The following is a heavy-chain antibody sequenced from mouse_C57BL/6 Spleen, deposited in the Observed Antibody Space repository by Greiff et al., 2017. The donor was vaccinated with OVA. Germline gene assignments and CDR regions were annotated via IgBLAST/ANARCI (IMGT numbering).Heavy chain of an antibody. J-gene: IGHJ4*01. CDR2: INPSTGGT. CDR3: ASYDYDGGAYYYAMDY. Sequence: EVQVVESGPELVKPGASVKISCKASGYSFTGYYMNWVKQSPEKSLEWIGEINPSTGGTTYNQKFKAKATLTVDKSSSTAYMQLKSLTSEDSAVYYCASYDYDGGAYYYAMDYWGQGTSVTVSS. CDR1: GYSFTGYY. V-gene: IGHV1-42*01. D-gene: IGHD2-4*01.